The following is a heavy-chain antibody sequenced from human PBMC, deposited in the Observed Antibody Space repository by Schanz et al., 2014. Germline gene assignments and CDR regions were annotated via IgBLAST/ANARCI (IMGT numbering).Heavy chain of an antibody. CDR3: ATIPRGNIYGYFDY. D-gene: IGHD5-18*01. J-gene: IGHJ4*02. Sequence: QVQLQESGPGLVEPSQTLSLTCTVSGVSISSHYWSWVRQAPGEGLEWIGYLFNSERAKYNPSLESRITMSLDTSKSQFSLHLRYVTAADTAVYYCATIPRGNIYGYFDYWGQGTLVTVSS. CDR2: LFNSERA. CDR1: GVSISSHY. V-gene: IGHV4-59*11.